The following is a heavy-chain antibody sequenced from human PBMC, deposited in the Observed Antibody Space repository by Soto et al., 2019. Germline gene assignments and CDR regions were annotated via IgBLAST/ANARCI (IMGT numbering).Heavy chain of an antibody. Sequence: GGSLRLSCAASGFTFSSHAMSWVRQAPGEGLEWGSAFSGSGGSTYYVDSVKGRFTISRDNSKNTLYLQMNSLRAEDTAVYYCARDLHQMLSHKHYYYYLDVWGTGTTVTVSS. CDR3: ARDLHQMLSHKHYYYYLDV. J-gene: IGHJ6*03. CDR1: GFTFSSHA. D-gene: IGHD2-2*01. CDR2: FSGSGGST. V-gene: IGHV3-23*01.